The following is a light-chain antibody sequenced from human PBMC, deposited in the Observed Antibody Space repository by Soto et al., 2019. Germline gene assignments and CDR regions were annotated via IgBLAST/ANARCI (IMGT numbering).Light chain of an antibody. CDR2: GAS. Sequence: VLSQSPGTLSWSPVERATLSCRASQSVSSSYLAWYQQKPGQAPRLLIYGASSRATGIPDRFSGSVSGTDFTLTISRLEPEDSAVYYCQQYGSSPPFRFGGGTKVEIK. CDR3: QQYGSSPPFR. J-gene: IGKJ4*02. CDR1: QSVSSSY. V-gene: IGKV3-20*01.